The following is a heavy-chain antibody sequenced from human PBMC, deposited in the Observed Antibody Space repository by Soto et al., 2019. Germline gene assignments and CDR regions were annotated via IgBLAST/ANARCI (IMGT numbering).Heavy chain of an antibody. CDR2: ISAYNGNT. CDR1: GYTFTSYG. V-gene: IGHV1-18*01. J-gene: IGHJ5*02. CDR3: AIDRGYNWNYGWFDP. D-gene: IGHD1-7*01. Sequence: QVQLVQSGAEVKKPGASVKVSCKASGYTFTSYGISWVRQAPGQGLERMGRISAYNGNTNYAQKLQGRVTMTTDTSTSTAYMELRSLRSDDTAVYYCAIDRGYNWNYGWFDPWGQGTLVTVSS.